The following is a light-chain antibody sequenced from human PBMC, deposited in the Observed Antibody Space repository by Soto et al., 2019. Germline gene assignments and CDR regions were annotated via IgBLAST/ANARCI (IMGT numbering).Light chain of an antibody. J-gene: IGLJ2*01. CDR3: SSYTGSSTYVV. CDR2: DVN. Sequence: QSVLTQPASVSGSPGQSITISCTGTNSDVGGYNYVSWYQQHPGKAPKLMIYDVNNRPSGVSNRFSGSKSGNTASLTISGLQAEDEADYYCSSYTGSSTYVVFGGGTKVTVL. CDR1: NSDVGGYNY. V-gene: IGLV2-14*01.